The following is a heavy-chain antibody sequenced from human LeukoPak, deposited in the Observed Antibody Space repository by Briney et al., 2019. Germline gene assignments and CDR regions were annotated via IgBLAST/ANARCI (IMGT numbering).Heavy chain of an antibody. J-gene: IGHJ4*02. CDR2: ISWNSGSI. CDR3: AREGYYGSGSPPSLYFDY. V-gene: IGHV3-9*01. CDR1: GCTFDDYA. Sequence: GGSLRLSCAASGCTFDDYAMHWVRQAPGKGLEWVSGISWNSGSIGYADSVKGRSTISRDNSRSTLYLQMNSLRPEDTAIYYCAREGYYGSGSPPSLYFDYWGQGTLVTVSS. D-gene: IGHD3-10*01.